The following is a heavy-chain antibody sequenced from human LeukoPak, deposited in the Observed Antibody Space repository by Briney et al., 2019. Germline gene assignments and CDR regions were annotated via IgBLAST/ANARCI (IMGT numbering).Heavy chain of an antibody. V-gene: IGHV1-58*01. D-gene: IGHD4-11*01. J-gene: IGHJ4*02. CDR2: IVVGSGNT. Sequence: SVKVSCKASGFTFTSSAVQWVRQARGQRLEWIGWIVVGSGNTNYAQKFQERVTITRDMSTSTAYMELSSLRSEDTAVYYCAADVARGDYSNLEYWGQGTLVTVSS. CDR3: AADVARGDYSNLEY. CDR1: GFTFTSSA.